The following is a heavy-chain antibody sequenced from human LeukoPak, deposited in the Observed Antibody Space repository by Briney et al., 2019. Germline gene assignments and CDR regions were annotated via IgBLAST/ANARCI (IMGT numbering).Heavy chain of an antibody. CDR2: ISGSGGST. D-gene: IGHD3-22*01. CDR1: GFTFSSYA. CDR3: AKDLGQYYYDSSGYFEYFQH. Sequence: PGGSLRLSCAASGFTFSSYAMSWVRQAPGKGLEWASAISGSGGSTYYADSVKGRFTISRDNSKNTLYLQMNSLRAEDTAVYYCAKDLGQYYYDSSGYFEYFQHWGQGTLVTVSS. V-gene: IGHV3-23*01. J-gene: IGHJ1*01.